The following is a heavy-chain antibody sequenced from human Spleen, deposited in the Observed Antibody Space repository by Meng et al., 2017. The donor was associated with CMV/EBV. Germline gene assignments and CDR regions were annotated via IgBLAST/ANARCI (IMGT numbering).Heavy chain of an antibody. J-gene: IGHJ5*02. CDR2: ISTSGSPR. V-gene: IGHV3-11*04. D-gene: IGHD2-21*01. CDR1: GFTVSDWY. Sequence: GGSLRLSCTASGFTVSDWYMSWIRQAPGKGLEWLSYISTSGSPRYYADSVKGRFTISRDNAKNSLYLQMSSLRAEDTAVYYCVRGFPFDPWGQGTLVTVSS. CDR3: VRGFPFDP.